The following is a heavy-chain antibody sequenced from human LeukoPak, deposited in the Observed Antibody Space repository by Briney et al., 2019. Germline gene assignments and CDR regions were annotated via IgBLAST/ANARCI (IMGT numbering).Heavy chain of an antibody. CDR3: ARQGYYDSSGSPNEDYFDY. Sequence: SETLSLTCAVYGGSFSGYYWSWIRQPPGKGLEWIGEINHSGSTNYNPSLKSRVTISVDTSKNQFSLKLSSVTAADTAVYYCARQGYYDSSGSPNEDYFDYWGQGALVTVSS. J-gene: IGHJ4*02. CDR1: GGSFSGYY. CDR2: INHSGST. D-gene: IGHD3-22*01. V-gene: IGHV4-34*01.